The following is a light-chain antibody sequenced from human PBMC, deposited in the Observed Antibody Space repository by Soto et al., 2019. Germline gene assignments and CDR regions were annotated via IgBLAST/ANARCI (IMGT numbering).Light chain of an antibody. V-gene: IGLV2-8*01. J-gene: IGLJ2*01. CDR3: SSYAGSNNVV. CDR1: SSDVGGYKY. Sequence: QSALTQPPSASGSPGQSVTNSCTGTSSDVGGYKYVSWYQQHPGKAPKLMIYEVSKRPSGVPDRFSGSKSGNTASLTVSGLQAEDEADYYCSSYAGSNNVVFGGGTKLTVL. CDR2: EVS.